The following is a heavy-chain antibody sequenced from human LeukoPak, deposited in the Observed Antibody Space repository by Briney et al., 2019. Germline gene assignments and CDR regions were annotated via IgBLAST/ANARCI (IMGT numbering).Heavy chain of an antibody. CDR1: GYTFSSHA. CDR2: INTRGGST. V-gene: IGHV1-46*01. Sequence: ASVKVSCKASGYTFSSHAMIWVRQAPGQGLEWMGIINTRGGSTSYAQKFQGRVTMTRDMSTSTVYMYLSSLRSEDTAVYYCARDPPSDSSGYRFDPWGQGTLVTVSS. J-gene: IGHJ5*02. CDR3: ARDPPSDSSGYRFDP. D-gene: IGHD3-22*01.